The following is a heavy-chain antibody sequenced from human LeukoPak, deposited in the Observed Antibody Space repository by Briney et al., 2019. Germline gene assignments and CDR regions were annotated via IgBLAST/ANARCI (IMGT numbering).Heavy chain of an antibody. CDR1: GFSFSSYS. Sequence: GGSLRLSCAASGFSFSSYSMNWVRQTPGKGLEWVSSISISSSYIYFADSVKGRFTISRDNAKNSLYLQMNSLRAEDTAVYYCARAVGASFGWFDPWGQGTLVTVSS. J-gene: IGHJ5*02. V-gene: IGHV3-21*01. CDR3: ARAVGASFGWFDP. D-gene: IGHD3-10*01. CDR2: ISISSSYI.